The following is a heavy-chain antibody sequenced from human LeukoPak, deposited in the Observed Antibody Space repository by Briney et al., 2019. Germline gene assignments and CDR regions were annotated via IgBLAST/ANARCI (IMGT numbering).Heavy chain of an antibody. CDR2: IIPIFGTA. J-gene: IGHJ4*02. CDR1: GGTFSSYA. V-gene: IGHV1-69*13. D-gene: IGHD2-2*01. Sequence: ASVKVSCKASGGTFSSYAISWVRQAPGQGLEWMGGIIPIFGTANYAQKFQGRVTITADESTSTAYMELSSLRSEDTAVYYCASRGPHRHYCSSTSCYPGTMDYWGQGTLVTVSS. CDR3: ASRGPHRHYCSSTSCYPGTMDY.